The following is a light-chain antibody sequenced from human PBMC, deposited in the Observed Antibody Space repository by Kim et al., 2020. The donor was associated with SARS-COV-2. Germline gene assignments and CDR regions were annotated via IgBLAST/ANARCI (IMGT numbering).Light chain of an antibody. J-gene: IGLJ3*02. Sequence: GGTVTLACGLSSGAVSTSYYPSWYQQTPGQAPRTVIYSTNTRSSGVPDRFSGSILGNKAALTITGAQADDDSDYYCVLHVGSDNWVFGGGTQLTVL. CDR2: STN. V-gene: IGLV8-61*01. CDR3: VLHVGSDNWV. CDR1: SGAVSTSYY.